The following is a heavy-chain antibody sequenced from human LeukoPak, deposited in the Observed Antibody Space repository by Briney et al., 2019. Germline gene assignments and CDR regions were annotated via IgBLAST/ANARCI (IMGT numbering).Heavy chain of an antibody. J-gene: IGHJ4*02. CDR3: ARPLDSSGYYYGY. V-gene: IGHV5-51*01. Sequence: GESLKISCKGSGYSFTSYWIGWARQMPGKGLEWMGIIYPGDSDTRYSPSFQGQVTISADKSISTAYLQWSSLKASDTAMYYCARPLDSSGYYYGYWGQGTLVTVSS. CDR2: IYPGDSDT. D-gene: IGHD3-22*01. CDR1: GYSFTSYW.